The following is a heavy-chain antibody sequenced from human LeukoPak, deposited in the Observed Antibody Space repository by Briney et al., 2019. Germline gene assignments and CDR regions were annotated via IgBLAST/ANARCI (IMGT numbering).Heavy chain of an antibody. V-gene: IGHV3-21*01. CDR2: ISSSSSYI. D-gene: IGHD1-26*01. CDR3: ARGLRGSYSAFDI. Sequence: PGGSLRLSCAASGFTFSSYSMNWVRQAPGKGLEWVSSISSSSSYIYYADSVKDRFTISRDNAKNSLYLQMNSLRAEDTAVYYCARGLRGSYSAFDIWGQGTMVTVSS. J-gene: IGHJ3*02. CDR1: GFTFSSYS.